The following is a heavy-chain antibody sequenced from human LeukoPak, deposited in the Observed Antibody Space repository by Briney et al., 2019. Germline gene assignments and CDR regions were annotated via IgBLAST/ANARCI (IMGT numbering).Heavy chain of an antibody. CDR2: IYHSGST. CDR3: VRDIVVVPAAQYYYYYGMDV. V-gene: IGHV4-39*01. Sequence: SETLSLTCTVAGGSISSSSYYWGWIRQPPGNGLEWIGSIYHSGSTYYNPSLKSRVTISVDTSKNQFSLKLSSVTAADTAVYYCVRDIVVVPAAQYYYYYGMDVWGQGTTVTVSS. CDR1: GGSISSSSYY. J-gene: IGHJ6*02. D-gene: IGHD2-2*01.